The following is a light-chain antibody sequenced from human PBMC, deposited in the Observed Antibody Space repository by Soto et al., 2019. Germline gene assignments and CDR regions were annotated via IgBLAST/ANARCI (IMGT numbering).Light chain of an antibody. CDR3: SSYTSSSTKV. Sequence: QSVLTQPASVSGSPGQSITISCTGTSSDVGGYIYVSWYQQHPGKAPKLMIYEVSNRPSGVSNRFSGSKSGNTASLTISGLQAEDEADYYCSSYTSSSTKVFGGGTKVNVL. J-gene: IGLJ3*02. CDR1: SSDVGGYIY. CDR2: EVS. V-gene: IGLV2-14*01.